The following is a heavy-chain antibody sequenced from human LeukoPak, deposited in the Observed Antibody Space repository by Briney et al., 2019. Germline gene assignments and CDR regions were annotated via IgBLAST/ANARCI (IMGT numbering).Heavy chain of an antibody. J-gene: IGHJ6*03. CDR1: GFTFSSYA. CDR3: AKDRRYCSSTSCYTHLYYYYYYMDV. Sequence: LPGGSLRLSCAASGFTFSSYAMSWVRQAPGKGLDWVSAISGSGGSTYYADSVKGRFTISRDNSKNTLYLQMNSLRAEDTAVYYCAKDRRYCSSTSCYTHLYYYYYYMDVWGKGTTVTVSS. V-gene: IGHV3-23*01. CDR2: ISGSGGST. D-gene: IGHD2-2*02.